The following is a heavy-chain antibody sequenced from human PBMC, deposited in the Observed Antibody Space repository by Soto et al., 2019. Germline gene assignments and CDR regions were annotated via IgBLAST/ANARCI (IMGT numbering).Heavy chain of an antibody. V-gene: IGHV3-33*01. CDR2: IWYDGSNK. J-gene: IGHJ6*02. D-gene: IGHD2-2*02. Sequence: GGSLRLSCAASGFTFSSYGMHWVRQAPGKGLEWVAVIWYDGSNKYYADSVKGRFTISRDNSKNTLYLQMNSLRAEDTAVYYCARARARPIVVVPAAIPYYYGMDVWGQGTTVTVSS. CDR3: ARARARPIVVVPAAIPYYYGMDV. CDR1: GFTFSSYG.